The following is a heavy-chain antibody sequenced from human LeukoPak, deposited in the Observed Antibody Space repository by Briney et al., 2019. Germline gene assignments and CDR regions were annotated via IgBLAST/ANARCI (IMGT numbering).Heavy chain of an antibody. Sequence: GSLRVSSVTSGFTFNHYWMSWVRQAPGKGLEWVANIDQDGREKYYMDSLKGRFTVSRDNAKNSLHLLMNSLRPEDTAIYYCARWGPHCSDSTCDRYFYGMDVWSQGTTVTVSS. CDR2: IDQDGREK. V-gene: IGHV3-7*04. J-gene: IGHJ6*02. D-gene: IGHD2-15*01. CDR3: ARWGPHCSDSTCDRYFYGMDV. CDR1: GFTFNHYW.